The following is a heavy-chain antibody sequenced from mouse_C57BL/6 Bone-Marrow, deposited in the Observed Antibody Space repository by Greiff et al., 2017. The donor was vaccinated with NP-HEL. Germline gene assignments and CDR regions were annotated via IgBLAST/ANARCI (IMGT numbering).Heavy chain of an antibody. CDR1: GFTFSDYY. D-gene: IGHD2-3*01. V-gene: IGHV5-16*01. CDR3: AREGDGPDV. Sequence: EVNVVESEGGLVQPGSSMKLSCTASGFTFSDYYMAWVRQVPEKGLEWVANINYDGSSTYYLDSLKSRFIISRDNAKNILYLQMSSLKSEDTATYYCAREGDGPDVWGTGTTVTVSS. J-gene: IGHJ1*03. CDR2: INYDGSST.